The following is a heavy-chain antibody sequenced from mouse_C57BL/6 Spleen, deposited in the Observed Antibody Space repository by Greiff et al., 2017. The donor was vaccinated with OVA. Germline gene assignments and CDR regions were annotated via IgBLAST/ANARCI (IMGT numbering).Heavy chain of an antibody. V-gene: IGHV1-69*01. J-gene: IGHJ2*01. CDR1: GYTFTSYW. CDR3: ARRESYYFDY. CDR2: IDPSDSYT. Sequence: VQLQQPGAELVMPGASVKLSCKASGYTFTSYWMHRVKQRPGQGLEWIGEIDPSDSYTNYNQKFKGKSTLTVDKSSSTAYMQLSSLTSEDSAVYYCARRESYYFDYWGQGTTLTVSS.